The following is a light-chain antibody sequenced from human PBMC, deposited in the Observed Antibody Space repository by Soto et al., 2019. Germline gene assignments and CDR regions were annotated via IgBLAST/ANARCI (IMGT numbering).Light chain of an antibody. CDR1: SSNIGAGYD. V-gene: IGLV1-40*01. CDR3: QSYDSSLSGVV. J-gene: IGLJ2*01. Sequence: QSVLTQPPSVSGAPGQRVTISCTGSSSNIGAGYDVHWYQQLPGTAPKLLIYXXXXXXXXXXXXXXXSKSGTSASLAIPGXXAXXXXXXYCQSYDSSLSGVVFGGGTKLTVL. CDR2: XXX.